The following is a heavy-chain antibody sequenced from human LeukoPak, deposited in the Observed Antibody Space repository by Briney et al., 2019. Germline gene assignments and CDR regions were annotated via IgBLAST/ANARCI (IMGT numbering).Heavy chain of an antibody. Sequence: ASAKVSCKASGYTFPAYFIHWVRQAPGQGLEWLGWINPNSGGTKYAQKFQGRVTMTRDTSINTAYMELSRLTSDDTAVYYCARDLGMGDLSFDYWGQGTLVTVSS. J-gene: IGHJ4*02. D-gene: IGHD3-16*02. CDR1: GYTFPAYF. CDR2: INPNSGGT. CDR3: ARDLGMGDLSFDY. V-gene: IGHV1-2*02.